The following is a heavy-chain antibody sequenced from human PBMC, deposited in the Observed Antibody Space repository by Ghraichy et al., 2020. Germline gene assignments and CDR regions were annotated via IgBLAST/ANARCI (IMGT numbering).Heavy chain of an antibody. Sequence: ASVKVSCKIGRAPVCTPVHSSIPYAAFCLIEKMGWITTRNGNTPSAQSLQGRVTMTTDPSTNTVSMELRSVRFADTAVYFCARGINYFAPWGQGTLVTVSS. CDR3: ARGINYFAP. CDR1: RAPVCTPV. J-gene: IGHJ5*02. V-gene: IGHV1-18*04. CDR2: ITTRNGNT. D-gene: IGHD2-15*01.